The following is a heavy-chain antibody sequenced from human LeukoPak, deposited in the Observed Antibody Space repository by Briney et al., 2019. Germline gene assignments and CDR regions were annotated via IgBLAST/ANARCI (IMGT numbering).Heavy chain of an antibody. D-gene: IGHD3-10*01. V-gene: IGHV3-15*01. CDR3: AKQVGFGELLFDY. CDR1: GFTFINAW. CDR2: IKSKTDGGTT. J-gene: IGHJ4*02. Sequence: GGSLRLSCAASGFTFINAWMSWVRQAPGKGLEWVGRIKSKTDGGTTDYGAPVKGRFTISRDDSKNTLYLQMNSLKTEDTAVYYCAKQVGFGELLFDYWGQGTLVTVSS.